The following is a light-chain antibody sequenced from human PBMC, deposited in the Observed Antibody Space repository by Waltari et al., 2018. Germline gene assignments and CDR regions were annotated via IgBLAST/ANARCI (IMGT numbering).Light chain of an antibody. CDR1: QTVYDY. J-gene: IGKJ1*01. V-gene: IGKV1-5*03. CDR2: KAS. CDR3: QQYQSYWM. Sequence: IPMTQSPSMLSASVGDRVIITCRASQTVYDYLAWYQQKPGKAPQLLISKASTLEGGVPSRFSGSGYGTEFTLTISSLQPDDLATYYCQQYQSYWMFGQGTKVEIK.